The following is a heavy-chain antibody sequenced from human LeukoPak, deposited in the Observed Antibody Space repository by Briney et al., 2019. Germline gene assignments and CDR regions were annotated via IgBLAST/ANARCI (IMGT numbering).Heavy chain of an antibody. CDR1: GGSISSSSYY. V-gene: IGHV4-39*07. CDR2: IYYSGST. J-gene: IGHJ4*02. Sequence: SETLSLTCTVSGGSISSSSYYWGWIRQPPGKGLEWIGSIYYSGSTYYNPSLKSRVTISVDTSKNQFSLKLSSVTAADTAVYYCARQIGYSSPFDYWGQGTLVTVSS. D-gene: IGHD6-13*01. CDR3: ARQIGYSSPFDY.